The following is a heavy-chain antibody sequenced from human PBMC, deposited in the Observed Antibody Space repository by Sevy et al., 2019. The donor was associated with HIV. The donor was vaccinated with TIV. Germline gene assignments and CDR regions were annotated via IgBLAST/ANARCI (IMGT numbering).Heavy chain of an antibody. CDR2: IIPIFGTA. D-gene: IGHD5-12*01. J-gene: IGHJ5*02. CDR1: GDTFSSYA. CDR3: ARGSGSKTWFDP. Sequence: ASVKVSCKTSGDTFSSYAISWVRQAPGQGLEWMGGIIPIFGTANYAPKFQGRVTITADESTSTAYMDLSSLRSEDTAVYYCARGSGSKTWFDPWGQGTLVTVSS. V-gene: IGHV1-69*13.